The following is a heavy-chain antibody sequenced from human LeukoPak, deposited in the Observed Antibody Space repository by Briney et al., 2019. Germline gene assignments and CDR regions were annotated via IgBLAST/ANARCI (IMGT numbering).Heavy chain of an antibody. D-gene: IGHD6-19*01. J-gene: IGHJ4*02. V-gene: IGHV4-59*08. Sequence: SETLSLTCTVSGGSISPYYWSWIRQPPGEGLEWIGYIFYTGSGSTSHNPSLKSRVTISVDTSRNQFSLNLNSVTAADTAVYYCARHAVYAGSGWAFDFWGQGTLVTVFS. CDR3: ARHAVYAGSGWAFDF. CDR2: IFYTGSGST. CDR1: GGSISPYY.